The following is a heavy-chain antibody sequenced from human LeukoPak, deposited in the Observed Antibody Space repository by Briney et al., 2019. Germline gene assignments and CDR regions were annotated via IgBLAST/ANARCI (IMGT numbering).Heavy chain of an antibody. Sequence: SETLSLTCTVSGGSITSYYWGWIRQPPGKGLEWIGTIYYSGSTYYNPSLTSRVTISVDTSKNQFSLKLSSVTAADTAVYYCARHKDYYYSYMDVWGKGTTVTISS. CDR3: ARHKDYYYSYMDV. V-gene: IGHV4-39*01. J-gene: IGHJ6*03. CDR2: IYYSGST. CDR1: GGSITSYY.